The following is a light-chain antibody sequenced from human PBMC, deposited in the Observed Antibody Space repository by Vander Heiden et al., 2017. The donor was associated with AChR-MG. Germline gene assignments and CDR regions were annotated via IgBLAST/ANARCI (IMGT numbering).Light chain of an antibody. J-gene: IGKJ4*02. CDR2: DAS. V-gene: IGKV3-11*01. CDR1: QSVSSY. Sequence: EIVLTQSPATLSLSPGERATLSCRASQSVSSYLAWYHQKPGQAPRLLIYDASNRATGIPARFSGSGSGTDFTLTISSLEPEDFAVYYCQQRSNWRQFGGGTKVEIK. CDR3: QQRSNWRQ.